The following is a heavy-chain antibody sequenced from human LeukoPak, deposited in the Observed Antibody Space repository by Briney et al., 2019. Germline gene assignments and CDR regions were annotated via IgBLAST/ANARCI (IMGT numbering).Heavy chain of an antibody. Sequence: PGGSLRLSCAASGFTFSDYYMSWIRQAPGEGLEWVSYISSSSSYTNYADSVKGRFTISRDNAKNSLYLQMNSLRAEDTAVYYCARSGAEDDAFDIWGQGTMVTVSS. D-gene: IGHD4-17*01. J-gene: IGHJ3*02. CDR2: ISSSSSYT. CDR1: GFTFSDYY. V-gene: IGHV3-11*06. CDR3: ARSGAEDDAFDI.